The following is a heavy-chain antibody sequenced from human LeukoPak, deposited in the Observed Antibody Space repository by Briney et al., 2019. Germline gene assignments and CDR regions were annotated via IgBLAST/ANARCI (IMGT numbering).Heavy chain of an antibody. CDR1: GFTFGSYA. D-gene: IGHD2-15*01. CDR2: ISGSGGNT. J-gene: IGHJ4*02. Sequence: GGSLRLSCAASGFTFGSYAMSWVRQAPGRGLEWVSAISGSGGNTYYADSVKGRFTISRDNSKNTLYLQMNSLRADDTAVYYCARNHHNSGGRCDFWGQGTLVAVSS. CDR3: ARNHHNSGGRCDF. V-gene: IGHV3-23*01.